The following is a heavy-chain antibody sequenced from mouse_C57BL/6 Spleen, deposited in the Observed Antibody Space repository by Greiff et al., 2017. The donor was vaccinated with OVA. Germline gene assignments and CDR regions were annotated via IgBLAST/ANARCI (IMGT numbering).Heavy chain of an antibody. CDR3: AIIYQRGGFDY. CDR1: GYTFTSYG. V-gene: IGHV1-81*01. Sequence: QVQLQQSGAELARPGASVKLSCKASGYTFTSYGISWVKQRTGQGLEWIGEIYPRSGNTYYNEKFKGKATLTADQSSSTAYMELRSLTSEDSAVYFCAIIYQRGGFDYWGQGTTLTVSS. J-gene: IGHJ2*01. D-gene: IGHD1-3*01. CDR2: IYPRSGNT.